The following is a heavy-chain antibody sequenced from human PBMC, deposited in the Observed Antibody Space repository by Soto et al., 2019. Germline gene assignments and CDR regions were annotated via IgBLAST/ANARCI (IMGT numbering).Heavy chain of an antibody. CDR2: ISSSGGST. D-gene: IGHD4-17*01. CDR3: ASPLLTTVTMVRFDC. CDR1: GFTFSSYA. J-gene: IGHJ4*02. Sequence: GGSLRLSCAASGFTFSSYAMSWVRQAPGKGLEWVSSISSSGGSTYYADSVKGRFTISRDNSKNTLYLQMNSLRAEDTAIYYCASPLLTTVTMVRFDCWGQGTLVTVSS. V-gene: IGHV3-23*01.